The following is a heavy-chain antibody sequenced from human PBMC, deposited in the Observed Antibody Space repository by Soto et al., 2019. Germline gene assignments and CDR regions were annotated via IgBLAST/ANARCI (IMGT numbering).Heavy chain of an antibody. CDR3: AKNTYYDILTGLYYFDY. CDR2: ISGSGGST. V-gene: IGHV3-23*01. Sequence: GGSLRLSCAASGFTFSSYAMSWVRQAPGKGLEWVSAISGSGGSTYYADSVKGRFTISRDNSKNTLYLQMNSLRAEDTAVYYCAKNTYYDILTGLYYFDYWGQGTLVTVSS. D-gene: IGHD3-9*01. CDR1: GFTFSSYA. J-gene: IGHJ4*02.